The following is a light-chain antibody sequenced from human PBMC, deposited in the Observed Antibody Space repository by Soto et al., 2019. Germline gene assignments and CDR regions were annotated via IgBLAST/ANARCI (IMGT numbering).Light chain of an antibody. CDR2: DVT. CDR3: SSYTSSSTYV. CDR1: SSDVGSYNL. Sequence: QSVLTQPASVSGSPGQSITISCTGTSSDVGSYNLVSWYQQHPGKAPKLMIYDVTNRPSGVSYRFSGSKSGNTASLTISGLQAEDEADYYCSSYTSSSTYVFGTGTKVTVL. V-gene: IGLV2-14*02. J-gene: IGLJ1*01.